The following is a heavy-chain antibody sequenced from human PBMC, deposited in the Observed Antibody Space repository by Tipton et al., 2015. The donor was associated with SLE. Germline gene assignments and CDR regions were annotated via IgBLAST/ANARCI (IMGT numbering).Heavy chain of an antibody. J-gene: IGHJ4*02. D-gene: IGHD4-17*01. CDR3: ARESTVTTSDY. V-gene: IGHV3-53*05. CDR1: GFTVSSNY. Sequence: SLRLSCAASGFTVSSNYMSWVRQAPGKGLEWFSVIYSGGSTYYADSVKGRFTISRDNSKNTLYLQMNSLRAEDTAVYYCARESTVTTSDYWGQGTLVTVS. CDR2: IYSGGST.